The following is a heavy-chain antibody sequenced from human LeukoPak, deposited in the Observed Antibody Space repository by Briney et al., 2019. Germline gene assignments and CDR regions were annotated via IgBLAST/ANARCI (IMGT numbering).Heavy chain of an antibody. J-gene: IGHJ4*02. D-gene: IGHD6-6*01. CDR3: ARHGDSSSYYFDY. V-gene: IGHV4-59*08. CDR2: IYYSGSA. Sequence: SETLSLTCTVSGGSISTYYWSWIRQPPGKGLEWIGYIYYSGSANYNPSLKSRVTISVDTSKNQFSLRLSSVTARDTAVYYCARHGDSSSYYFDYWGQGTLVTVSS. CDR1: GGSISTYY.